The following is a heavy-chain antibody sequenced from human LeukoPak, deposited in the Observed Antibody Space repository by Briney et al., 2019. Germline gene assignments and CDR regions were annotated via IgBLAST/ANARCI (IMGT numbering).Heavy chain of an antibody. J-gene: IGHJ6*02. CDR1: GGTFSSYA. D-gene: IGHD2-2*01. Sequence: ASAKVSCKASGGTFSSYAISWVRQAPGQGLEWMGGIIPIFGTANYAQKFQGRVTITTDESTSTAYMELSSLRSEDTAVYYCARDPGYCSSTSCYAYYYYGMDVWGQGTTVTVSS. CDR3: ARDPGYCSSTSCYAYYYYGMDV. CDR2: IIPIFGTA. V-gene: IGHV1-69*05.